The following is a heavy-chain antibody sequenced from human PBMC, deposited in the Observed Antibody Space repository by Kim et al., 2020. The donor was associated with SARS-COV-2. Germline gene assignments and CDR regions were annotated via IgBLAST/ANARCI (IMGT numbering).Heavy chain of an antibody. V-gene: IGHV3-7*01. J-gene: IGHJ4*02. Sequence: YVDSGKGRITNSRDNAKNSLYLQMNSLRAEDTAVYYCARDDSSGYYYFDYWGQGTLVTVSS. CDR3: ARDDSSGYYYFDY. D-gene: IGHD3-22*01.